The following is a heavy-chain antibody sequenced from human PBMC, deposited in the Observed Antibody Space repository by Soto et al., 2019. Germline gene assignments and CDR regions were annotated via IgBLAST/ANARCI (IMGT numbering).Heavy chain of an antibody. CDR2: IYHSGST. D-gene: IGHD2-15*01. V-gene: IGHV4-30-2*01. CDR1: GGSISSGGYS. J-gene: IGHJ4*02. Sequence: QLQLQESGSGLVKPSQTLSLTCAVSGGSISSGGYSWSWIRQPPGKGLEWIGYIYHSGSTYYNPSLKSRVTISVDRSKNQFSLKLSSVTAADTAVYYCARASGCIHCYFDYWGQGTLVTVSS. CDR3: ARASGCIHCYFDY.